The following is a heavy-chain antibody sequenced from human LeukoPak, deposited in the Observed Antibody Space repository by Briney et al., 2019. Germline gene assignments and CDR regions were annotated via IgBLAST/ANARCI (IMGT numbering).Heavy chain of an antibody. CDR3: ATVATALQEIMTTVTTPFDY. CDR1: GYTLTELS. CDR2: FDPEDGET. Sequence: GASVKVSCKVSGYTLTELSMHWVRQAPGKGVEWVGGFDPEDGETIYAQKFQGRVTMTEDTSTDTAYMELSSLRSEDTAVYYCATVATALQEIMTTVTTPFDYWGQGTLVTVSS. V-gene: IGHV1-24*01. D-gene: IGHD4-11*01. J-gene: IGHJ4*02.